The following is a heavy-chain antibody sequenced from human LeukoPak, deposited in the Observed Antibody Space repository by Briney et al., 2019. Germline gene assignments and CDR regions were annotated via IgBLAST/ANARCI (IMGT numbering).Heavy chain of an antibody. J-gene: IGHJ3*02. CDR3: ARGKWDLESGEAFDI. CDR2: IYYSGST. D-gene: IGHD1-26*01. Sequence: SETLSLTCTVSGGSISSYYWSWIRQPPGKGLEHIGYIYYSGSTNYNPSLKSRVTISVDTSKNQFSLKLSSVTAADTAVYYCARGKWDLESGEAFDIWGQGTMVTVSS. CDR1: GGSISSYY. V-gene: IGHV4-59*01.